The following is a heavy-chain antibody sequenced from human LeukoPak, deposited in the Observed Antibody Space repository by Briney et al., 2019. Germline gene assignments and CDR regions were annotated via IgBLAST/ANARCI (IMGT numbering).Heavy chain of an antibody. CDR1: GFTFSSYG. D-gene: IGHD2-2*01. V-gene: IGHV3-30*18. J-gene: IGHJ3*02. CDR3: AKLAYSSTRDHHPHGAFDI. Sequence: GGSLRLSCAASGFTFSSYGMHWVRQAPGKGLEWVAVISYDGSNKYYADSVKGRFTISRDNSKNTLYLQMNSLRAEDTAVYYCAKLAYSSTRDHHPHGAFDIWGQGTMVTVSS. CDR2: ISYDGSNK.